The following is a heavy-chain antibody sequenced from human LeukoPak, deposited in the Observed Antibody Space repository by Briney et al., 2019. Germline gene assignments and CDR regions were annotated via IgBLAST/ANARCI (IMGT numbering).Heavy chain of an antibody. Sequence: PSETLSLTCTVSGGSLNNYYWTWIRQPPGRGLEWIGHIYYSGSTYYNPSLKSRVTISVDTSKNQFTLRLSSVTAADTAVYYCARQAWLLDYWGPGTLLPVAS. D-gene: IGHD5-12*01. CDR2: IYYSGST. J-gene: IGHJ4*01. CDR1: GGSLNNYY. CDR3: ARQAWLLDY. V-gene: IGHV4-59*08.